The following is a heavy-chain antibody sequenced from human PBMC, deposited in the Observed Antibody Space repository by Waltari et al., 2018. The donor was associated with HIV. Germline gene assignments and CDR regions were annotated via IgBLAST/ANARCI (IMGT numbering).Heavy chain of an antibody. Sequence: QVQLVQSGAAVKKPGASVKVSCKASGYTFTSYDMHWVRQAPGQRLEWMGWINAGNGNTKYSQKFQGRVTITRDTSASTAYMELSSLRSEDTAVYYCARGYCSSTSCYGDFDYWGQGTLVTVSS. J-gene: IGHJ4*02. V-gene: IGHV1-3*01. CDR3: ARGYCSSTSCYGDFDY. CDR2: INAGNGNT. D-gene: IGHD2-2*01. CDR1: GYTFTSYD.